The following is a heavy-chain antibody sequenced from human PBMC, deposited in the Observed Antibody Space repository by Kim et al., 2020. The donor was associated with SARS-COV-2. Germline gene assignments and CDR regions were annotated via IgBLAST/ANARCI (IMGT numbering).Heavy chain of an antibody. CDR2: IIPIFGTA. D-gene: IGHD2-21*02. Sequence: SVKVSCKASGGTFSSYAISWVRQAPGQGLEWMGGIIPIFGTANYAQKFQGRVTITADESTSTAYMELSSLRSEDTAVYYCARDRAYCGGDCYTAYAFDIWGQGTMVTVSS. CDR3: ARDRAYCGGDCYTAYAFDI. CDR1: GGTFSSYA. V-gene: IGHV1-69*13. J-gene: IGHJ3*02.